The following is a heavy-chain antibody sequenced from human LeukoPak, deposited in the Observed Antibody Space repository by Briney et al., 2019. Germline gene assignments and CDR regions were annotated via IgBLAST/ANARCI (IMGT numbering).Heavy chain of an antibody. Sequence: GGSLRLSCAASGFTFSDYYMSWIRQAPGKGLEWVSYISSSGSTIYYADSVKGRFTISRDNAKNSLYLQMNSLRAEDTAVYYCARNLYVWGSYRYTPLNYWGQGTLVTVSS. CDR2: ISSSGSTI. J-gene: IGHJ4*02. D-gene: IGHD3-16*02. CDR3: ARNLYVWGSYRYTPLNY. V-gene: IGHV3-11*01. CDR1: GFTFSDYY.